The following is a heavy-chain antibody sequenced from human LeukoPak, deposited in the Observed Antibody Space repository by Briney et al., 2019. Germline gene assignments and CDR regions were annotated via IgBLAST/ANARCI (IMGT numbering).Heavy chain of an antibody. CDR2: IYYIGST. Sequence: SETLSLTCTVSGGSISSCYWSWIRQPPGKGLEWIGYIYYIGSTNYNPSLKSRVTISVDRSKNQFSLKLSSVTAADTAVYYCARYDDSSGFYPNDAFDIWGQGTMVTVSS. CDR3: ARYDDSSGFYPNDAFDI. D-gene: IGHD3-22*01. V-gene: IGHV4-59*01. CDR1: GGSISSCY. J-gene: IGHJ3*02.